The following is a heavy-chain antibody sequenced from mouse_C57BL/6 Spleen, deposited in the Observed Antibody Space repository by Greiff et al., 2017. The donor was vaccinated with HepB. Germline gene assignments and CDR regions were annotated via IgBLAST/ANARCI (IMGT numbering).Heavy chain of an antibody. CDR3: TRGGLQQGSYDY. CDR2: ISSGGDYI. CDR1: GFTFSSYA. J-gene: IGHJ2*01. Sequence: EVQRVESGEGLVKPGGSLKLSCAASGFTFSSYAMSWVRQTPEKRLEWVAYISSGGDYIYYADTVKGRFTISRDNARNTLYLQMSSLKSEDTAMYYYTRGGLQQGSYDYWGQGTTLTVSS. D-gene: IGHD2-2*01. V-gene: IGHV5-9-1*02.